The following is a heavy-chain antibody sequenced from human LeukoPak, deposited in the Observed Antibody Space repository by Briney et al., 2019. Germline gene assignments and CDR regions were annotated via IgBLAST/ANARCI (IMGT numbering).Heavy chain of an antibody. V-gene: IGHV3-74*01. J-gene: IGHJ4*02. D-gene: IGHD1-26*01. CDR1: GFTFSSHW. CDR3: ARGHTGGYHTAGY. Sequence: PGGSLRLSCVGSGFTFSSHWMHWVRQAPGEGLVWVSGINSDGSSISYADSVNGRFTTSRDNAKNTLFPQMNSLRDEDTAVYYCARGHTGGYHTAGYWGQGTLVTVSS. CDR2: INSDGSSI.